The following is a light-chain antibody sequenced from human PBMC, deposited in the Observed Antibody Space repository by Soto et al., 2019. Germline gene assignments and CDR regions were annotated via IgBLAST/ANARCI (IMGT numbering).Light chain of an antibody. CDR1: SSDVGGYNY. CDR2: EVS. Sequence: QSALTQPASVSGSPGQSISISCTGTSSDVGGYNYVSWYQQHPGKAPKLIIYEVSNRPSGVSNRFSGSKSGNTASLTISGLQAEDEADYYCSSYTSSNTFVVFGGGTKLTV. CDR3: SSYTSSNTFVV. J-gene: IGLJ2*01. V-gene: IGLV2-14*01.